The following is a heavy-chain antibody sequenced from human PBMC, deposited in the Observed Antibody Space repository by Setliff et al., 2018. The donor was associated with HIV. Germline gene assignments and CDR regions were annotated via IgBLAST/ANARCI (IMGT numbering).Heavy chain of an antibody. CDR1: GYTFTSYY. CDR2: SYPSDGRT. J-gene: IGHJ4*02. CDR3: ARDPLLFLEWLSPGYPFDY. Sequence: GASVKVSCKASGYTFTSYYLHWLRQAPGQGLEWMGISYPSDGRTQYAQKFQGRVTMTRDTSTSTAYMELNSLSSEDTAVYYCARDPLLFLEWLSPGYPFDYWGQGTLVTVSS. D-gene: IGHD3-3*01. V-gene: IGHV1-46*01.